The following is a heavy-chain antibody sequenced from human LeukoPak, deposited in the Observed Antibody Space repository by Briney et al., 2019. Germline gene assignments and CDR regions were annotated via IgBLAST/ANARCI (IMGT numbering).Heavy chain of an antibody. CDR3: ARNPVGIITTHPNWFDP. J-gene: IGHJ5*02. CDR1: GGSFSGYY. D-gene: IGHD3-3*01. V-gene: IGHV4-34*01. Sequence: SETLSLTCAVYGGSFSGYYWSWVRQPQGKGLEWIGEIYHNGGTNYNPSLKSRGTISVDKSKNQFSLKLTSVTAADTAVYYCARNPVGIITTHPNWFDPWGQGTLVTVSS. CDR2: IYHNGGT.